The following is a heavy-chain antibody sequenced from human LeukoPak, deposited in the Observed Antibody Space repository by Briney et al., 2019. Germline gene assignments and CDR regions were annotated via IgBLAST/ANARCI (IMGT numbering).Heavy chain of an antibody. Sequence: GESLKTSCKGSGYSFTSYWIGLVRQMPGKGLEWMGIIYPGDSDTRYSPSFQGQVTISADKSISTAYLQWSSLKASDTAMYYCARHSWLEYYSYYMDVWGKGTTVTVSS. CDR1: GYSFTSYW. J-gene: IGHJ6*03. D-gene: IGHD6-19*01. CDR3: ARHSWLEYYSYYMDV. CDR2: IYPGDSDT. V-gene: IGHV5-51*01.